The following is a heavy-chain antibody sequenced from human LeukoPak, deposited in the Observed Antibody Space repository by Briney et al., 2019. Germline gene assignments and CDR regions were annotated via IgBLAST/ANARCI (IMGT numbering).Heavy chain of an antibody. V-gene: IGHV3-74*01. D-gene: IGHD4-17*01. J-gene: IGHJ4*02. CDR1: GFTFSDYW. Sequence: GGSLRLSCAASGFTFSDYWMHWVRQAPDKGLMWVSRIKTDGDTSYADSVRGRFTISRDNSKNTLYLQMNSLRAEDTAVYYCARDARVGDPLDYWGQGTLVTVSS. CDR2: IKTDGDT. CDR3: ARDARVGDPLDY.